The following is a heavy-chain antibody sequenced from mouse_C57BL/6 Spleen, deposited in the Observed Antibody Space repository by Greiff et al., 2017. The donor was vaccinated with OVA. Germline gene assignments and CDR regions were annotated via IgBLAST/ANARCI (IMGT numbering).Heavy chain of an antibody. CDR3: ARSGDYDY. CDR2: IDPSDSET. Sequence: QVQLQQPGAELVRPGSSVKLSCKASGYTFTSYWMHWVKQRPIQGLEWIGNIDPSDSETNYNQKFKDKATLTVDKSSSTAYMQLSSLTSEDYSVYCGARSGDYDYWGQGTTLTVSS. D-gene: IGHD2-4*01. J-gene: IGHJ2*01. CDR1: GYTFTSYW. V-gene: IGHV1-52*01.